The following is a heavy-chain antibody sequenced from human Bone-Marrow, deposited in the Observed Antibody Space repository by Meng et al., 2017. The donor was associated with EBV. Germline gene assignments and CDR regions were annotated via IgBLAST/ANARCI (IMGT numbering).Heavy chain of an antibody. CDR3: ASPMVQGVT. V-gene: IGHV3-15*05. D-gene: IGHD3-10*01. CDR2: IKSKSDGGTT. Sequence: DGHLVEAGGGLVKPGGSFILSCAASGFTFSNAWMSWVRQAPGKGLEWVGRIKSKSDGGTTDYAAPVKGRFTISRDNAKNTLYLQMNSLRAEDTAVYYCASPMVQGVTWGQGTLVTVSS. CDR1: GFTFSNAW. J-gene: IGHJ5*02.